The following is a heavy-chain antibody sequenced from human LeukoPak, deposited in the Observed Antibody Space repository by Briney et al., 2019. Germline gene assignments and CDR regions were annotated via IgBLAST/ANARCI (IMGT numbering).Heavy chain of an antibody. J-gene: IGHJ5*02. CDR2: IYPGDSDT. D-gene: IGHD2-2*02. V-gene: IGHV5-51*01. CDR3: ARTSGPVVPAAIPPNWFDP. CDR1: GYSFTSYW. Sequence: PGESLKISCKGSGYSFTSYWIGWVRQMPGKGLEWMGIIYPGDSDTRYSPSFQGQVTISADKSISTAYLQWSSLKASDTAMYYCARTSGPVVPAAIPPNWFDPWGQGTLVTVSS.